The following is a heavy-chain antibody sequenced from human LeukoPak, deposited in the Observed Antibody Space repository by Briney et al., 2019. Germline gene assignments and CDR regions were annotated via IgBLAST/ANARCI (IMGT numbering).Heavy chain of an antibody. CDR3: ARDSTNMDV. D-gene: IGHD2-2*01. Sequence: GGSLRLSCAASGFTFSLYSMNWVRQAPGKGLEWISSISSSSRSMYYTDSVKGRFTISRDNAQNSLYLQMSSLRAEDTAVYYCARDSTNMDVWSKGTTVTVSS. J-gene: IGHJ6*03. V-gene: IGHV3-21*01. CDR1: GFTFSLYS. CDR2: ISSSSRSM.